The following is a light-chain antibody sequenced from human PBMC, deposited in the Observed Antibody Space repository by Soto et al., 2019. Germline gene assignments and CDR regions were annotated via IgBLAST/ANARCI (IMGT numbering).Light chain of an antibody. J-gene: IGKJ4*01. CDR3: QQYGSSPLT. V-gene: IGKV3-20*01. CDR1: QSVRSND. CDR2: DAS. Sequence: EIVLTQSPGTLSLSPGERATLSCRASQSVRSNDLAWYQQKTGQAPRFLIYDASSRATDIPDRFSGSGSGTDFTLTISRMETEDFVVYYWQQYGSSPLTFGGGTKVEI.